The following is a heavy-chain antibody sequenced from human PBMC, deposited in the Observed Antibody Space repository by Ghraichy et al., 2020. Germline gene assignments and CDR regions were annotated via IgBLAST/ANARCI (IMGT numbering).Heavy chain of an antibody. Sequence: GGSLRLSCTASGFTFGDYAMSWVRQAPGKGLEWVGFIRSKAYGGTTEYAASVKGRFTISRDASKSIAYLQMNSLKTEDTAVYYCTRAPQLWFGANYYYYYMDVWGKGTTVTVSS. CDR3: TRAPQLWFGANYYYYYMDV. V-gene: IGHV3-49*04. D-gene: IGHD3-10*01. CDR1: GFTFGDYA. CDR2: IRSKAYGGTT. J-gene: IGHJ6*03.